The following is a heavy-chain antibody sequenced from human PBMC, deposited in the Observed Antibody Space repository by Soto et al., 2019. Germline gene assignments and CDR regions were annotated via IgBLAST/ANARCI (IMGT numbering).Heavy chain of an antibody. V-gene: IGHV3-23*01. Sequence: EVQLLESGGGLVQPGGSLRLSCAASGFTFSSYAMSWVRQAPGKGLEWVSAISGSCGSTYYADSVKGRFTISRDNSKNTLYLQMNSLRAEDTAVYYCAKDAPYYGDYVSDFDYWGQGTLVTVSS. J-gene: IGHJ4*02. CDR3: AKDAPYYGDYVSDFDY. D-gene: IGHD4-17*01. CDR2: ISGSCGST. CDR1: GFTFSSYA.